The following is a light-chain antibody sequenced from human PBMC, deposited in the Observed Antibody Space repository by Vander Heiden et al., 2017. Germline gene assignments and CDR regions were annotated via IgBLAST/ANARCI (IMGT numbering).Light chain of an antibody. V-gene: IGKV1-27*01. J-gene: IGKJ4*01. CDR1: QGISSY. CDR2: SAS. Sequence: DIQLTQSPSSLSASVGDRVTITCRVSQGISSYLNWYRQKPGKGPKLLIYSASNLQLGVKSRFSGSGDGTDFTLTITSRQPEDVESYYGQRTDNDHAPITFGGGTKVDIK. CDR3: QRTDNDHAPIT.